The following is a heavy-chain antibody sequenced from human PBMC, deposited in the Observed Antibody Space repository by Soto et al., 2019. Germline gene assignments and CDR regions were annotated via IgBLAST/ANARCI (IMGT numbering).Heavy chain of an antibody. Sequence: GASVKVSCKASGYTFTSYDINWVRQATGQGLEWMGWMNPNSGNKGYAQKIQGRVTMTRNTSISTAYMELSSLRSEDTAVYYCARIRTVPAAFYYYYYYMDVWGKGTTVTVSS. V-gene: IGHV1-8*01. J-gene: IGHJ6*03. D-gene: IGHD2-2*01. CDR1: GYTFTSYD. CDR2: MNPNSGNK. CDR3: ARIRTVPAAFYYYYYYMDV.